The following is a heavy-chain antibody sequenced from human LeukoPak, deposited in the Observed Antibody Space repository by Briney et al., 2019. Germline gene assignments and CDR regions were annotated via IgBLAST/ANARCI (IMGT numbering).Heavy chain of an antibody. CDR1: GYTFAGYY. CDR3: ARDVGSLVVDY. J-gene: IGHJ4*02. V-gene: IGHV1-2*02. D-gene: IGHD3-10*01. CDR2: INPNSGGT. Sequence: ASVKVSCKASGYTFAGYYVHWVRQAPGQGLEWMGWINPNSGGTSYAQNFQGRVTMTSDTSISTVYMDLSSLNSDDTAVYYCARDVGSLVVDYWGQGTLVPVSS.